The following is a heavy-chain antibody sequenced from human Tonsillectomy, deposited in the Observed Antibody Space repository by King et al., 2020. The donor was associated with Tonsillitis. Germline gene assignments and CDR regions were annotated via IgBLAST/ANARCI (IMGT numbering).Heavy chain of an antibody. D-gene: IGHD3-3*01. CDR2: ISSGSSYI. CDR1: GFIFSSYT. CDR3: ARVSGHYHYCGMDV. J-gene: IGHJ6*02. V-gene: IGHV3-21*01. Sequence: VQLVESGGGLVKPGGSLRLSCAASGFIFSSYTMNWVRQAPGKGLEWVSSISSGSSYIYSADSVKGRFTISRDNAKNSLYLQMNSLRAEDTAVYYCARVSGHYHYCGMDVWAQGTTVTLPS.